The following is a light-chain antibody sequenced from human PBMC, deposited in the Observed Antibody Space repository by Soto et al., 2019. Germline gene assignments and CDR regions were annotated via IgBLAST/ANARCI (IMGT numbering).Light chain of an antibody. J-gene: IGLJ3*02. Sequence: QSVLTQPRSASGTPGQRVTISCSGSRSNIGSNTVNWYQQLPGTAPKLLISNNNQRPSGVPDRFSGSKSGTSASLAISGLQSEDEATYDCAAWDDSLNGRVFGGGTKVTVL. CDR1: RSNIGSNT. CDR2: NNN. CDR3: AAWDDSLNGRV. V-gene: IGLV1-44*01.